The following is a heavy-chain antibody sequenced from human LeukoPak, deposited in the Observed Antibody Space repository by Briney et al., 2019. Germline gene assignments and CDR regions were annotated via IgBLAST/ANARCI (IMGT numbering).Heavy chain of an antibody. Sequence: SETLSLTCTVSGGSISSYYWSWIRQPAEKGLEWIGRIYSSGSTNYNPSLKSRVTMSVDTSKNQFSLKLSSVTAADTAVYYCARDRGIAAAGTYAFDIWGQGTMVTVSS. D-gene: IGHD6-13*01. J-gene: IGHJ3*02. CDR3: ARDRGIAAAGTYAFDI. CDR1: GGSISSYY. CDR2: IYSSGST. V-gene: IGHV4-4*07.